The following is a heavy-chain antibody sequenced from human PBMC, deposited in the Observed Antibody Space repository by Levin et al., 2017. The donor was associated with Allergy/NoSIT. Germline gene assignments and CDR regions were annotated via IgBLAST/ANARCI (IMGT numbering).Heavy chain of an antibody. CDR3: ARDHSYGLPGPLPV. J-gene: IGHJ6*02. CDR1: GFTFSSYG. CDR2: IWYDGSNK. D-gene: IGHD5-18*01. V-gene: IGHV3-33*01. Sequence: GESLKISCAASGFTFSSYGMHWVRQAPGKGLEWVAVIWYDGSNKYYADSVKGRFTISRDNSKNTLYLQMNSLRAEDTAVYYCARDHSYGLPGPLPVWGQGTTVTVSS.